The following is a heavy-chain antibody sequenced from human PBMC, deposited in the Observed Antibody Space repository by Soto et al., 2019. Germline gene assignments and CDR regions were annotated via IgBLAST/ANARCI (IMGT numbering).Heavy chain of an antibody. V-gene: IGHV3-30*18. CDR3: AKTIYQNIIVGATPAIDY. CDR1: GFTFSSYG. D-gene: IGHD1-26*01. CDR2: ISYDGSNK. Sequence: QVQLVESGGGVVQPGRSLRLSCAASGFTFSSYGMHWVRQAPGKGLEWVAVISYDGSNKYYADSVKGRFTISRDNSKNTLNLQMNRLRAEDTAVYYCAKTIYQNIIVGATPAIDYWGQGTLVTVSS. J-gene: IGHJ4*02.